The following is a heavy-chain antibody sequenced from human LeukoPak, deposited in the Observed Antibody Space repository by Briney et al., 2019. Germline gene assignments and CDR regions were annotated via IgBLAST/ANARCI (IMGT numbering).Heavy chain of an antibody. D-gene: IGHD2-15*01. CDR1: GFTFSSYG. CDR3: ARDRSCSGD. J-gene: IGHJ4*02. Sequence: GGSLRLSCAASGFTFSSYGMTWVRQAPGKGLEWVANINQDGSEKYYVGSVKGRFTISRDNAKNSLYLQMNSLRAEDTAVYYCARDRSCSGDWGQGTLVTVSS. V-gene: IGHV3-7*01. CDR2: INQDGSEK.